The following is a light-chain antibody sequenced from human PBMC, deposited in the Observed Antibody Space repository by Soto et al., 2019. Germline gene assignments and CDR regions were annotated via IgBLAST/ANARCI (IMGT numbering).Light chain of an antibody. CDR3: QQHGQWPIT. V-gene: IGKV3D-15*01. CDR1: QSVNSN. CDR2: GIS. J-gene: IGKJ5*01. Sequence: EIVMTQSPATLSVSAGERATLSCRASQSVNSNYLAWYQQKPGQAPRLLIYGISKRATDIPDRFSGSGSGTEFTLTISSLQPEDFATYYCQQHGQWPITFGQGTRLEIK.